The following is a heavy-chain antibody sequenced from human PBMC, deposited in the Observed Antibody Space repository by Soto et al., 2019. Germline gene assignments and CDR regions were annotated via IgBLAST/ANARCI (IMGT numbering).Heavy chain of an antibody. CDR3: AREVHCSGGSCYTGVFDY. CDR1: GFTFSSYA. J-gene: IGHJ4*02. V-gene: IGHV3-30-3*01. CDR2: ISYDGSNK. D-gene: IGHD2-15*01. Sequence: GGSLRLSCAASGFTFSSYAMHWVRQAPGKGLEWVVVISYDGSNKYYAYSVKGRFTISRDNSKNMLYLQMNSLRAEDTAVYYCAREVHCSGGSCYTGVFDYWGQGTLVTVSS.